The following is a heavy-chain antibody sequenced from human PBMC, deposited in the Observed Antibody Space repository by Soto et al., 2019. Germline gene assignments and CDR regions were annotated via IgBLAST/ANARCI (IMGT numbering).Heavy chain of an antibody. CDR3: ARVKGFWSGYYRVFSFDY. CDR2: INHSGST. V-gene: IGHV4-34*01. Sequence: SETLSLTCAVYGGSFSGYYWSWIRQPPGKGLEWIGEINHSGSTNYNPSLKSRVTISVDTSKNQFSLKLSSVTAADTAVYYCARVKGFWSGYYRVFSFDYWGQGTLVTVSS. D-gene: IGHD3-3*01. J-gene: IGHJ4*02. CDR1: GGSFSGYY.